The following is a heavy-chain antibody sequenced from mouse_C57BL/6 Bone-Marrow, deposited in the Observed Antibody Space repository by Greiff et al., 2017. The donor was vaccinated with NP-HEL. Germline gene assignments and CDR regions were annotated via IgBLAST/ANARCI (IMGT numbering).Heavy chain of an antibody. V-gene: IGHV5-6*01. CDR3: ARRVAYYSNPYYFDY. Sequence: EVQGVESGGDLVKPGGSLKLSCAASGFTFSSYGMSWVRQTPDKRLEWVATISSGGSYTYYPDSVKGRFTISRDNAKNTLYLQMSSLKSEDTAMYYCARRVAYYSNPYYFDYWGQGTTLTVSS. CDR2: ISSGGSYT. CDR1: GFTFSSYG. J-gene: IGHJ2*01. D-gene: IGHD2-5*01.